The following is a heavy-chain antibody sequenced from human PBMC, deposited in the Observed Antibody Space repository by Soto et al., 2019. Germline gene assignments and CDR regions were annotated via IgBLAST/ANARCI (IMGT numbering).Heavy chain of an antibody. CDR3: AKDTVGGNYYDSSGYEYNWFDP. CDR1: GFTFSSYA. V-gene: IGHV3-23*01. D-gene: IGHD3-22*01. CDR2: ISGSGGST. Sequence: GGSLRLSCAASGFTFSSYAMSWVRQAPGKGLEWVSAISGSGGSTYYADSVKGRFTISRDNSKNTLHLQMNSLRAEDTAVYYCAKDTVGGNYYDSSGYEYNWFDPWGQGTLVTVSS. J-gene: IGHJ5*02.